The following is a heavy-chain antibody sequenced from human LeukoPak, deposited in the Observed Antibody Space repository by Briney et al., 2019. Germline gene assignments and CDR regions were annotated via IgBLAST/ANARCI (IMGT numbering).Heavy chain of an antibody. V-gene: IGHV3-7*01. CDR2: IKEDGSDK. Sequence: GGSLRLPCAASGFIFSSYWMAWVRQAPGKGLEWVANIKEDGSDKNYVDSVKGRFTISRDNAKNSLSLQMNSLRAEDTAVYYCARDAAYGYDRFDSWGQGTQVTVSS. J-gene: IGHJ4*02. CDR3: ARDAAYGYDRFDS. CDR1: GFIFSSYW. D-gene: IGHD5-18*01.